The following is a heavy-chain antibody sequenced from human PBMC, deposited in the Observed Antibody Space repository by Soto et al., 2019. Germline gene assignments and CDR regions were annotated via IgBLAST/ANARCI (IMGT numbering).Heavy chain of an antibody. J-gene: IGHJ4*02. CDR2: INHSGST. CDR3: ARDYYDRSGSNIFDY. V-gene: IGHV4-34*01. CDR1: GGSISPYY. Sequence: LSLTCTVSGGSISPYYWSWIRQPPGKGLEWIGEINHSGSTNYNPSLKSRVTISVDTSKNQFSLKLSSVTAADTAVYYCARDYYDRSGSNIFDYWGQGTLVTVSS. D-gene: IGHD3-22*01.